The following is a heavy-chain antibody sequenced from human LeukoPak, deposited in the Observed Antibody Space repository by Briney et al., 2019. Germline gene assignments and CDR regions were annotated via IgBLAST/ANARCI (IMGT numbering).Heavy chain of an antibody. J-gene: IGHJ4*02. CDR1: GGSISSYY. D-gene: IGHD3-22*01. V-gene: IGHV4-4*07. CDR3: ARDGWGGKYYYDSSGSIDY. CDR2: IYTSGST. Sequence: PSETLSLTCTVSGGSISSYYWSWIRQPAGKGLEWIGRIYTSGSTNYNPSLKSRVTMSVDTSKNQFSLKLSSVTAADPAVYYCARDGWGGKYYYDSSGSIDYWGQGTLVTVSS.